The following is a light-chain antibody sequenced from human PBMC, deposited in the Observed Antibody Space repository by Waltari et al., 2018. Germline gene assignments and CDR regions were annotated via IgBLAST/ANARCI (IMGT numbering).Light chain of an antibody. V-gene: IGKV1-16*02. CDR3: QQYSGYPRT. CDR1: QGISSH. CDR2: AAS. Sequence: DIQMTQSPSSVSASVGDRVTITCRASQGISSHLAWFQQKPGKAPKSLIYAASSLQRGVPSKFGGSGSGTEFTLTINSLQPEDLATYYCQQYSGYPRTFGQGTRVEI. J-gene: IGKJ1*01.